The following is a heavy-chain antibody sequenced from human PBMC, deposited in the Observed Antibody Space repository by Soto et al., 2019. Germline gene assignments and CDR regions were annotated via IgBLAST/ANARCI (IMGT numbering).Heavy chain of an antibody. CDR1: GFSLSNARMG. CDR2: IFSNDEK. D-gene: IGHD1-26*01. V-gene: IGHV2-26*01. J-gene: IGHJ4*02. Sequence: QVTLKESGPVLVKPTEPLTLTCTVSGFSLSNARMGVSWIRQPPGKALEWLAHIFSNDEKSYSTSLKSRLTISKDTSKSQVVLTMTNMDPVDTATYYCARMGRSVGGSYSYWGQGTLVTVSS. CDR3: ARMGRSVGGSYSY.